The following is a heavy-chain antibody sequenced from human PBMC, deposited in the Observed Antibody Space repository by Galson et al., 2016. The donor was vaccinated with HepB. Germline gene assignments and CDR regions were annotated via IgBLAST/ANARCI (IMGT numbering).Heavy chain of an antibody. CDR1: GYTFTDYN. J-gene: IGHJ4*02. CDR2: ISPNSNDT. V-gene: IGHV1-2*02. Sequence: SVKVSCKVSGYTFTDYNIHWVRQAPGQGLEWLGWISPNSNDTSYSQKFQGRVTITGDTSISTAYMELSSLRSDDTAVYFCATTPRFEYYSDHWGQGTLVTVSS. D-gene: IGHD3-3*01. CDR3: ATTPRFEYYSDH.